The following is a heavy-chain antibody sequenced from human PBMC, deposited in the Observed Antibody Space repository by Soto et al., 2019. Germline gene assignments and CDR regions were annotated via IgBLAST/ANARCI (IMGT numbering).Heavy chain of an antibody. CDR3: AATYESSGYYRTPLDK. CDR2: ISGSGGST. V-gene: IGHV3-23*01. CDR1: GFTFNSYV. J-gene: IGHJ4*02. D-gene: IGHD3-22*01. Sequence: GGSLRLSCAASGFTFNSYVMTWVRQAPGQGLEWVSGISGSGGSTDYADSVKGRFTVSRDNSKYTLYLQMNSLRAEDTAIYYCAATYESSGYYRTPLDKWGQGTLVTVSS.